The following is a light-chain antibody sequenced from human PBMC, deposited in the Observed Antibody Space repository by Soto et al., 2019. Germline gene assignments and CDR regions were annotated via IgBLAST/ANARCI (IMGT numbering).Light chain of an antibody. CDR2: GNT. V-gene: IGLV1-40*01. Sequence: QSVLTQPPSVSGAPGQRVTISCTGSSSNIGAGYDVHWYQQLPGRAPKLLIYGNTNRPSGVPDRCSGSKSGTSASLAINGLQAEDEADYYCLSFDSSLSVVVGGGTKLTVL. CDR3: LSFDSSLSVV. CDR1: SSNIGAGYD. J-gene: IGLJ2*01.